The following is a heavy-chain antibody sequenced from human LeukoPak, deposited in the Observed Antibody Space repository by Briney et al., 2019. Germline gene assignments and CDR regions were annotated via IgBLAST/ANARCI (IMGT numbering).Heavy chain of an antibody. CDR1: GVTSRNSW. CDR3: TRDRFYAMDA. V-gene: IGHV3-74*03. CDR2: ITIDGSST. Sequence: GGSLRLSCVASGVTSRNSWTHWVRQAPGKGLEWVSRITIDGSSTTYADSVKGRFTISRDSAKNTLYLQMNSLRAEDTAVYYCTRDRFYAMDAWGQGTTVTVSS. J-gene: IGHJ6*02.